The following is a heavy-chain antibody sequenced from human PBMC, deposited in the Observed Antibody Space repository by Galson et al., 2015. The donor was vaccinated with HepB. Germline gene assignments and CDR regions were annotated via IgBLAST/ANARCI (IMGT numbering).Heavy chain of an antibody. CDR2: INSDGSST. CDR3: ASPTYGGKDY. Sequence: SLRLSCAASGFTFSSYWMHWVRQAPGKGLVWVSHINSDGSSTSYADSVKGRFTISRDNAKNTLYLQMNSLRAEDTAVYYCASPTYGGKDYWGQGTLVTVSS. V-gene: IGHV3-74*01. J-gene: IGHJ4*02. D-gene: IGHD4-23*01. CDR1: GFTFSSYW.